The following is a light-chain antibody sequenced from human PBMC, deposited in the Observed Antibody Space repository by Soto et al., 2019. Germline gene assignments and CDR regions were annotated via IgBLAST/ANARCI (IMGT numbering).Light chain of an antibody. CDR1: TTDVGGYNY. V-gene: IGLV2-14*01. Sequence: QSALTQPASVSGSPGQSITISCTGTTTDVGGYNYVSWYQHHPGKAPQLMIYEVTNRPSGVSDRFSGSRSGNTAYLTISGLQAEDEADYYCSSYASSRNFVFGTGTKLTVL. CDR2: EVT. CDR3: SSYASSRNFV. J-gene: IGLJ1*01.